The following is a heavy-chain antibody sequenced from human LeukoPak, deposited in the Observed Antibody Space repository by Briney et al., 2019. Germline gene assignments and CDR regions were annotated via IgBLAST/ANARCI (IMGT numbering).Heavy chain of an antibody. CDR2: IYHTGST. D-gene: IGHD4-11*01. CDR3: ARRDSSYWYFDL. CDR1: GYSISSGYY. V-gene: IGHV4-38-2*01. J-gene: IGHJ2*01. Sequence: SETLSLTCAVSGYSISSGYYWGWIRQPPGKGLEWIGTIYHTGSTYYNPSLKSRVTMSVDTSKNQFSLNLSSMTAADTAVYYCARRDSSYWYFDLWGRGTLVTVSS.